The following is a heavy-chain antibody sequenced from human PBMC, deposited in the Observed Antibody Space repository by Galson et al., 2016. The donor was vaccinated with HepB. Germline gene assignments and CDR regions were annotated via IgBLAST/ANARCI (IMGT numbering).Heavy chain of an antibody. D-gene: IGHD6-6*01. CDR2: MNPNSGNT. CDR3: ARVEYASSTGASRFDY. V-gene: IGHV1-8*02. CDR1: GYTFTSYD. Sequence: SVKVSCKASGYTFTSYDIHWVRQATGQGLEWMGWMNPNSGNTGYAQTFQGRVTLTRSTSKSTVYMELSSLRSEDMAMYYCARVEYASSTGASRFDYWGQGTLVTVSS. J-gene: IGHJ4*02.